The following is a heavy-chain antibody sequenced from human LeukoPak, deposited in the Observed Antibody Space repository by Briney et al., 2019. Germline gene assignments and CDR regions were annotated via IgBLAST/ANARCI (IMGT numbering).Heavy chain of an antibody. Sequence: ASVNVSCKASGYTFTGYYMHWVRQAPGQGLEWMGWINPNSGGTNYAQKFQGWVTMTRDTSISTAYMELSRLRSDDTAVYYCARAKWEPPYNWFDPWGQGTLVTVSS. CDR1: GYTFTGYY. CDR3: ARAKWEPPYNWFDP. V-gene: IGHV1-2*04. D-gene: IGHD1-26*01. J-gene: IGHJ5*02. CDR2: INPNSGGT.